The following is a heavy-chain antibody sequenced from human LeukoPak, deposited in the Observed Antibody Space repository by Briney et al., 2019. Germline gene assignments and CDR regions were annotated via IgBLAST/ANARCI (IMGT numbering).Heavy chain of an antibody. D-gene: IGHD4-17*01. V-gene: IGHV4-59*11. CDR3: ARDPTTVTKGLDI. J-gene: IGHJ3*02. CDR2: ISSIGST. Sequence: PSETLSLTCNVSGGSISSHYWSWIRQPPGKGLEWIGYISSIGSTNYNPSLKSRVTISVDTSKNQFSLKLTSVTAADTSVYFCARDPTTVTKGLDIWGQGTMVTVSS. CDR1: GGSISSHY.